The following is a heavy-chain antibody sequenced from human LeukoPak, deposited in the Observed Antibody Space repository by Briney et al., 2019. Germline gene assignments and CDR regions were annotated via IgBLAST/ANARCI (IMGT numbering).Heavy chain of an antibody. J-gene: IGHJ4*02. CDR3: ARAIFGVVGIFDY. V-gene: IGHV1-46*03. D-gene: IGHD3-3*01. Sequence: ASVKVSCKASGYTFTSYYMHWVRQAPGQGLEWMGIINPSGGSTSYAQKFQGRVTMARDTSTSTVYKELSSLRSEDTAVYYCARAIFGVVGIFDYWGQGTLVTVSS. CDR2: INPSGGST. CDR1: GYTFTSYY.